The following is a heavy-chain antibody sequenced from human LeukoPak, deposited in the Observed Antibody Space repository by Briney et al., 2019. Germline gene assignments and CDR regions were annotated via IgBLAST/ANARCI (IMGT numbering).Heavy chain of an antibody. J-gene: IGHJ4*02. CDR3: AREALPFDY. Sequence: GGSLRLSCAASGFTFSNYTMNWVRQAPGKGLEWVSSISISSSTIYYADSVKGRFTISRDNAKNSLYLQMNSLRAEDTAVYYCAREALPFDYWGQGTLVTVSS. CDR2: ISISSSTI. V-gene: IGHV3-48*01. CDR1: GFTFSNYT.